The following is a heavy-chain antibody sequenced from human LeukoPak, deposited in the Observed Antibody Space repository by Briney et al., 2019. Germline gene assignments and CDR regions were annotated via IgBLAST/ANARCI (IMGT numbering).Heavy chain of an antibody. CDR1: GFTFNYYA. J-gene: IGHJ4*02. V-gene: IGHV3-30-3*01. CDR2: ISYDGAKE. Sequence: GGSLGLFCTASGFTFNYYAMHWVRQAPGKGLESVAVISYDGAKEYYAGSVKGRFTISRDNSKNALYLQMNSLRGDDSAVYYCARDENDFWSGYPDYWGQGTLVTVSP. CDR3: ARDENDFWSGYPDY. D-gene: IGHD3-3*01.